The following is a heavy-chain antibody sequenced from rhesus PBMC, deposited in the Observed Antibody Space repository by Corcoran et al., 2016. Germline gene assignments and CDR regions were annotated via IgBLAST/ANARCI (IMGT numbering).Heavy chain of an antibody. V-gene: IGHV4-122*02. CDR2: ITYSGST. J-gene: IGHJ4*01. D-gene: IGHD6-43*01. CDR3: ARDSSSWAAY. Sequence: QVQLQESGPGLVKPSETLSLTCAVSGYSISSGYYWSWIRQPPGKGLEWIGYITYSGSTSYNPSLKSRVTMSRDTSKNQFSLKLSSVPAADTAVYYCARDSSSWAAYWGQGVLVTVSS. CDR1: GYSISSGYY.